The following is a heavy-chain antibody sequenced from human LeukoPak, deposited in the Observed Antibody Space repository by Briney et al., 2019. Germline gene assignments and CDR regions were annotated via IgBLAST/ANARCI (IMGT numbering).Heavy chain of an antibody. CDR2: IYTSGST. Sequence: PSETLSLTCTASGGSISRYYWSWIRQPAGKGLEWIGRIYTSGSTNYSPSLKSRVTMSVDTSKNQFSLNLSSVTAADTAVYYCAKFDGDYTDHWGQGTLVTVSS. V-gene: IGHV4-4*07. CDR1: GGSISRYY. J-gene: IGHJ4*02. CDR3: AKFDGDYTDH. D-gene: IGHD4-17*01.